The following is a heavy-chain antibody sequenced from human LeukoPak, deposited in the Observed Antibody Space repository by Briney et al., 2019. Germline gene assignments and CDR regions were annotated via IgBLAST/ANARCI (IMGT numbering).Heavy chain of an antibody. CDR2: IYYSGST. J-gene: IGHJ4*02. Sequence: SETLSLTFTVSGGSISSYYWSWIRQPPGKGLEWIGYIYYSGSTNYNPSLKSRVTISVDTSKNQFSLKLSSVTAADTAVYYCARGFYHAGFDYWGQGTLVTVPS. D-gene: IGHD1-14*01. CDR1: GGSISSYY. V-gene: IGHV4-59*01. CDR3: ARGFYHAGFDY.